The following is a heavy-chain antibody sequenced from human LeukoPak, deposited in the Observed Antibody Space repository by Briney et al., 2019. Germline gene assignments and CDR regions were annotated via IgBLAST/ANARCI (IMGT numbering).Heavy chain of an antibody. Sequence: GGSLRLSCAASGFTFSSYWMSWVRQAPGKGREWVAIIKQDGSEKYYVDSVKGRFTISRDNAKNSLYLQMNSLRAEDTAVYYCARDLTGYSSGPTGYWGQGTLVTVSS. CDR1: GFTFSSYW. J-gene: IGHJ4*02. CDR3: ARDLTGYSSGPTGY. CDR2: IKQDGSEK. D-gene: IGHD6-19*01. V-gene: IGHV3-7*01.